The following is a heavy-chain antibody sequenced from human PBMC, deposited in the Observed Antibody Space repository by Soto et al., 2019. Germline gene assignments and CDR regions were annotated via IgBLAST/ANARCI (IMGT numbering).Heavy chain of an antibody. Sequence: SETLSLTCTVSGGPISSGGYYWSWIRQHPGKGLEWIGYIYYSGSTYYNPSLKGRVTISVDTSKNQFSLKLSSVTAADTAVYYCARGHFGYSGYDPFDYWGQGTRVNVSS. V-gene: IGHV4-31*03. J-gene: IGHJ4*02. CDR2: IYYSGST. CDR3: ARGHFGYSGYDPFDY. CDR1: GGPISSGGYY. D-gene: IGHD5-12*01.